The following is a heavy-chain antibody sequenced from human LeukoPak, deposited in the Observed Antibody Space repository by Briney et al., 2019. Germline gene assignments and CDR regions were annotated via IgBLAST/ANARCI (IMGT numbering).Heavy chain of an antibody. Sequence: GGSLRLSCAASGFTFSSYSMNWVRQAPGKGLEWVSSISSSSSYIYYADSVKGRFTVSRDNAKNSLYLQMNSLRAEDTALYYCARGHGSGSYFQTPFDYWGQGTLVTVSS. D-gene: IGHD3-10*01. CDR2: ISSSSSYI. CDR1: GFTFSSYS. CDR3: ARGHGSGSYFQTPFDY. J-gene: IGHJ4*02. V-gene: IGHV3-21*01.